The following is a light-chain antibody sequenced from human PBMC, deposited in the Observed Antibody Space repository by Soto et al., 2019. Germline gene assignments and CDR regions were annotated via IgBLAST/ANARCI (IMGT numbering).Light chain of an antibody. CDR3: QQSGSSRT. V-gene: IGKV3-20*01. Sequence: EIVLTQSPGTLSLSPGEGATLSCRASQSVDSSYLAWYQQKPGQAPRLLIYGASSRATGIPDRFSGSGSGTDFTLTISRLEPEDFAVYYCQQSGSSRTFGQGTKVEIK. CDR2: GAS. J-gene: IGKJ1*01. CDR1: QSVDSSY.